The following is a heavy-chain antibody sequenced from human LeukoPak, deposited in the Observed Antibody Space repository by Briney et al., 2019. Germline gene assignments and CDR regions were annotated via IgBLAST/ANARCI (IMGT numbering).Heavy chain of an antibody. Sequence: GGSLRLSCAASGFTFSSYEMNWVRQAPGKGLEWVSYISSRGSTIYYADSVKGRFTISRDNAKNSLYLQMNSLRAEDTAVYYCARVGYSSSRGFYGMDVWGQGTTVTVSS. CDR1: GFTFSSYE. D-gene: IGHD6-13*01. J-gene: IGHJ6*02. CDR2: ISSRGSTI. CDR3: ARVGYSSSRGFYGMDV. V-gene: IGHV3-48*03.